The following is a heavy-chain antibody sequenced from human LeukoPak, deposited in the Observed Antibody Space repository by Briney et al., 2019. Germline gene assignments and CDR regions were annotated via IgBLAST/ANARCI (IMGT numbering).Heavy chain of an antibody. CDR3: AKRGVVIRVILVGFHKEAYYFDS. Sequence: GGSLRLSCAVSGITLSNYGMSWVHQAPGKGLEWVAGISDSGGRTNYADSVKGRFTISRDNPKNTLYLQMNSLRAEDTAVYFCAKRGVVIRVILVGFHKEAYYFDSWGQGALVTVS. V-gene: IGHV3-23*01. J-gene: IGHJ4*02. CDR1: GITLSNYG. D-gene: IGHD3-22*01. CDR2: ISDSGGRT.